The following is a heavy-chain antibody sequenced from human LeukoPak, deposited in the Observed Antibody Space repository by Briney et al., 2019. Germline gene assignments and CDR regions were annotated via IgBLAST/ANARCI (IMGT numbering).Heavy chain of an antibody. Sequence: GGSLRLSCAASGFSFSSYWMHWVRQAPGKGLVWVARISPDGSSALSADSVRGRFTISRDNADNTLYLQMTSLRAEDTAVYYCAKDQVWIVVGSFDYWGQGTLVTVSS. J-gene: IGHJ4*02. CDR1: GFSFSSYW. D-gene: IGHD3-22*01. CDR3: AKDQVWIVVGSFDY. CDR2: ISPDGSSA. V-gene: IGHV3-74*03.